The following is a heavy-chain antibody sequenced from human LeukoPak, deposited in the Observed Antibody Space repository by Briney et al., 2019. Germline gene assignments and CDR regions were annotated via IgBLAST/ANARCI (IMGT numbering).Heavy chain of an antibody. D-gene: IGHD6-13*01. Sequence: GGSLRLFCAASGFTFSSYAMSWVRQAPGKGLEWVSAISGSGGSTYYADSVKGRFTISRDNSKNTLYLQMNSLRAEDTAVYYCANSAGIAAAGYYFDYWGQGTLVTVSS. CDR2: ISGSGGST. V-gene: IGHV3-23*01. CDR3: ANSAGIAAAGYYFDY. J-gene: IGHJ4*02. CDR1: GFTFSSYA.